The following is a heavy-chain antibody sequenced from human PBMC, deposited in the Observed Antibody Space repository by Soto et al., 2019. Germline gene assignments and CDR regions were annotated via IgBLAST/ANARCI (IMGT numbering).Heavy chain of an antibody. CDR1: GFTFSSYS. Sequence: GGSLRLSCAASGFTFSSYSMNWVRQAPGKGLEWVSYISSSSSTIYYADSVKGRFTISRDNAKNSLYLQMNSLRAEDTAVYYCAREAVDYYGSGRYYYYYYMDVWGKGTTVTVSS. CDR2: ISSSSSTI. J-gene: IGHJ6*03. CDR3: AREAVDYYGSGRYYYYYYMDV. V-gene: IGHV3-48*01. D-gene: IGHD3-10*01.